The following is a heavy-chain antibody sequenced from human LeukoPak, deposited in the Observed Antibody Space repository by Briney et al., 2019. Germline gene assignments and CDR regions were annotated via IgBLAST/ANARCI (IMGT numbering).Heavy chain of an antibody. V-gene: IGHV3-30-3*01. D-gene: IGHD3-22*01. Sequence: GRSLRLSCAASGFTFSSYAMHWVRQAPGKGLEWVAVISYDGSNKYYADSVKGRFTISRDNSKNTLYLQMNSLRAEDTAVYYCASDLVTDYYDSSGYYPFGYWGQGTLVTVSS. CDR2: ISYDGSNK. CDR1: GFTFSSYA. CDR3: ASDLVTDYYDSSGYYPFGY. J-gene: IGHJ4*02.